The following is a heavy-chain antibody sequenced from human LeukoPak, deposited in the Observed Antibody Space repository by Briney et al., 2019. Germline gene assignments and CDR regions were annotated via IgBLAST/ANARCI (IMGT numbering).Heavy chain of an antibody. CDR1: GGSISSGGYY. D-gene: IGHD3-16*01. CDR3: ARRFHLRGMDV. Sequence: PSQTLSLTCTVSGGSISSGGYYWSWIRQAPGKGLEWIGYIYYSGSTNYNPSLKSRVTISVDTSKNQFSLKLSSVTAADTAVYYCARRFHLRGMDVWGQGTTVTVSS. J-gene: IGHJ6*02. CDR2: IYYSGST. V-gene: IGHV4-61*08.